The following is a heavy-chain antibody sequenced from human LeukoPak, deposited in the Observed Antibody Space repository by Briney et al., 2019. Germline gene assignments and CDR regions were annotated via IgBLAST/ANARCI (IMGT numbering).Heavy chain of an antibody. V-gene: IGHV3-21*01. D-gene: IGHD1-26*01. J-gene: IGHJ6*02. CDR3: AGDGRSGSYLPGYYGMDV. CDR1: RFSFSAYS. Sequence: PGGSLRLSCAASRFSFSAYSMSWVRQAPGKGLEWVSSISADSSYIYYADSVKGRFTISRDNAKNSLYLQMNSLRAEDTAVYYCAGDGRSGSYLPGYYGMDVWGQGTTVTVSS. CDR2: ISADSSYI.